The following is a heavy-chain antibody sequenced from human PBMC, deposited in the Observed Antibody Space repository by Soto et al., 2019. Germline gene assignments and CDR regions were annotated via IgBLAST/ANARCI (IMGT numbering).Heavy chain of an antibody. Sequence: SETLSLTCTVSGGSISSYYWSWIRQPPGKGLEWIGYIYYSGSTNYNPSLKSRLTISVDTSKNQFSLKVNSVTAADTAVYYCARRRGDRTPYYMDVWGEGTTVTVSS. D-gene: IGHD3-22*01. J-gene: IGHJ6*03. V-gene: IGHV4-59*08. CDR1: GGSISSYY. CDR2: IYYSGST. CDR3: ARRRGDRTPYYMDV.